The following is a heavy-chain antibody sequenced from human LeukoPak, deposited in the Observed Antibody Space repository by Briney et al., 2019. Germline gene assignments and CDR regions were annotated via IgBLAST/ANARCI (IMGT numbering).Heavy chain of an antibody. CDR1: GGSISDYY. CDR2: MDYSGST. J-gene: IGHJ5*02. V-gene: IGHV4-59*08. Sequence: SETLSLTCTVSGGSISDYYWTWIRQSPGTGLEWIGYMDYSGSTAYNPSLKSRVTISIDTSKKQFSLELSSVTAADTAVYYCARGTRGWFDPWGQGTLVTVSS. D-gene: IGHD1-1*01. CDR3: ARGTRGWFDP.